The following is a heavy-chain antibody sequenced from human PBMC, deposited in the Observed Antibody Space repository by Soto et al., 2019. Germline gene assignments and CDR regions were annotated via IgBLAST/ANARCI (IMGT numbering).Heavy chain of an antibody. Sequence: QVQLVESGGGLVKPGGSLRLSCAASGFTFSDYYMSWIRQAPGKGLEWVSYISSSGSTIYYADSVKGRFTISRDNAKNSLYLQMNILRAEDTAVYYCARDISTTVTPLGEEGWFDPWGQGTLVTVSS. CDR2: ISSSGSTI. CDR3: ARDISTTVTPLGEEGWFDP. J-gene: IGHJ5*02. CDR1: GFTFSDYY. D-gene: IGHD4-4*01. V-gene: IGHV3-11*01.